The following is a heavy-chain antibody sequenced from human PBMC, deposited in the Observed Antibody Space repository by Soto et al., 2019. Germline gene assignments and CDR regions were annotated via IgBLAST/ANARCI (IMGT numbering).Heavy chain of an antibody. J-gene: IGHJ4*01. CDR2: INGRGNYK. CDR1: GFTLTTYT. V-gene: IGHV3-21*01. D-gene: IGHD1-26*01. CDR3: AREDGVVGATSALDY. Sequence: PGGSLRLSCAASGFTLTTYTMNWVRQAPGMGLEWVSSINGRGNYKYYTDSVEGRFTISRDNAQNSLYLQMNSLRAEDTAVYYCAREDGVVGATSALDYWGHGTLVTVSS.